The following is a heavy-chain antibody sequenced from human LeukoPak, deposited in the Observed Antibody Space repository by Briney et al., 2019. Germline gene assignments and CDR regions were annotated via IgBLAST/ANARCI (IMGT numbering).Heavy chain of an antibody. D-gene: IGHD7-27*01. J-gene: IGHJ4*02. CDR3: ARADWGSVDY. CDR2: INQGGSDK. V-gene: IGHV3-7*01. Sequence: GGSLRLSCAASGFIFKNYWMSWVRLAPGRGLDWVANINQGGSDKYYVDSVEGRFTISRDNAKNSVYLQMSSLRVEDTGVYYCARADWGSVDYWGQGTPVTVSP. CDR1: GFIFKNYW.